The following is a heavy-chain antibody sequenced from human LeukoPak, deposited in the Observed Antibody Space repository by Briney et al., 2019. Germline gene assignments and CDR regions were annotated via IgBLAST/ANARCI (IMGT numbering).Heavy chain of an antibody. D-gene: IGHD6-19*01. Sequence: GGSLRLSCAASGFTFSSYDMHWVRQATGKGLEWDSAIGTAGDTYYPGSVKGRFTISRENAKNSLYLQMNSLRAGDTAVYYCARSRGSSGWFDYWGRGTLVTVSS. J-gene: IGHJ4*02. CDR1: GFTFSSYD. CDR2: IGTAGDT. V-gene: IGHV3-13*01. CDR3: ARSRGSSGWFDY.